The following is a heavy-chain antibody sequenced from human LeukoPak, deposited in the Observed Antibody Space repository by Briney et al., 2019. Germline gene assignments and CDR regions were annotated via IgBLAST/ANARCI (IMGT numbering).Heavy chain of an antibody. J-gene: IGHJ4*02. Sequence: ASVKVSCKASGYTFTSNYMHWVRQAPGQGLEWMGVIAPSSGTTSYAQKFQGRVTMTRDTSTSTLYMELSSLTSEDTAVYYCARIPGYWGQGTLVTVSS. CDR3: ARIPGY. V-gene: IGHV1-46*01. CDR1: GYTFTSNY. D-gene: IGHD2-2*02. CDR2: IAPSSGTT.